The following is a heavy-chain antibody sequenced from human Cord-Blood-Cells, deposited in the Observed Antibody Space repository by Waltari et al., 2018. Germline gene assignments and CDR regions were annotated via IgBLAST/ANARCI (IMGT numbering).Heavy chain of an antibody. D-gene: IGHD7-27*01. V-gene: IGHV4-38-2*01. CDR3: ARGITGDPLDY. CDR1: GYSLRSGYY. CDR2: IYHSGST. Sequence: QVQLQESGPGLVKPSETLSPPCAVSGYSLRSGYYWGWIRQPPGKGLEWIGSIYHSGSTYYNPSLKSRVTISVDTSKNQFSLKLSSVTAADTAVYYCARGITGDPLDYWGQGTLVTVSS. J-gene: IGHJ4*02.